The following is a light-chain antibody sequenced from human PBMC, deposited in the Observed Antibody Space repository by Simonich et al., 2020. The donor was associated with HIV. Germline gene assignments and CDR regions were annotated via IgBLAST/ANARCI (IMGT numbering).Light chain of an antibody. CDR2: AAS. CDR3: QKYNSAPRT. Sequence: AIQMTQSPSSLSASVGDRVTITCRASQDIRYDLGWDQQKPGKTPKLLVYAASSLQTGVPSRFSGSGSGTDFTLTISSLQPEDVATYYCQKYNSAPRTFGQGTKVEIK. J-gene: IGKJ1*01. CDR1: QDIRYD. V-gene: IGKV1-6*01.